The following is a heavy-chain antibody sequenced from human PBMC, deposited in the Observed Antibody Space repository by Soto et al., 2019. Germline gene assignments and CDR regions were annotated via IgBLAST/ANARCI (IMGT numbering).Heavy chain of an antibody. CDR2: ISGSGRST. CDR3: AKEQKDSSTWSELNY. CDR1: GFTFSSYA. V-gene: IGHV3-23*01. D-gene: IGHD6-13*01. J-gene: IGHJ4*02. Sequence: TGGSLRLSCAASGFTFSSYAMSWVRQAPGKGLEWVSAISGSGRSTYYADSVKGRFTISRDNSKNTLYLQMNSLRAEDTAVYYCAKEQKDSSTWSELNYWGQGTLVTVS.